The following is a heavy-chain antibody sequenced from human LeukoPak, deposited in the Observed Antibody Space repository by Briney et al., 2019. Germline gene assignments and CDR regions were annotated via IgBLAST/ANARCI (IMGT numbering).Heavy chain of an antibody. CDR2: ISRDGGRT. CDR1: GFTFDDYG. D-gene: IGHD3-3*01. Sequence: PGGSLRLSCAASGFTSGFTFDDYGMNWVRQVPGKGLEWVSGISRDGGRTGYADSVQGRFTISRDNSRNSLHLQMNSLRVEDTAFYYCVKDSNYDFRSGYYKGFDNWGQGTLVTVSS. J-gene: IGHJ4*02. V-gene: IGHV3-20*04. CDR3: VKDSNYDFRSGYYKGFDN.